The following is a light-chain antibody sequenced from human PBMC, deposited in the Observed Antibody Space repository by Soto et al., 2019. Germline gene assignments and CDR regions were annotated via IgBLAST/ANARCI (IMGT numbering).Light chain of an antibody. CDR1: QSVSTN. CDR2: DAS. CDR3: QQYHDWVT. J-gene: IGKJ4*01. V-gene: IGKV3D-15*01. Sequence: EIVLTQSPATLSLSPGESATLSCRTSQSVSTNLAWYQQKPGQPPRLLIYDASTRATGIPARFRGSGSGTEFTLTISYLRPEDFAVYFCQQYHDWVTFGGGTKVDIK.